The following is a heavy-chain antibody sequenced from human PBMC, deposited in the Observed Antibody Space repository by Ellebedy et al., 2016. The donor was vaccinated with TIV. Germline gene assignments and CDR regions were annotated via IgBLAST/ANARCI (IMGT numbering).Heavy chain of an antibody. D-gene: IGHD2/OR15-2a*01. CDR2: IWYDGSNI. V-gene: IGHV3-33*01. CDR3: ATERRNYYNGMDV. J-gene: IGHJ6*02. CDR1: GSTFSKYG. Sequence: GESLKISCAASGSTFSKYGMHLVRQAPGKGLAWVADIWYDGSNIYYADSVKGRFTISRDNSENTLYLQMNSLRAEDTGVYYCATERRNYYNGMDVWGQGTTVTVSS.